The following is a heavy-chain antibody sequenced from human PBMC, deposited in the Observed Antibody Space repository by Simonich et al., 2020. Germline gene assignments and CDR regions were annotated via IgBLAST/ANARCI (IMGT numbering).Heavy chain of an antibody. CDR3: ARDRYCSGGSCYYFDY. D-gene: IGHD2-15*01. Sequence: QVQLVESGGGVVQPGRSLRLSCAASGFTFSSYGMHWVRQAPGKGLEWVAVIGYDGSKKYYADSVKGRFNISRYNSKTTLYMQRNILRAEATAVYYCARDRYCSGGSCYYFDYWGQGTLFTVSS. CDR1: GFTFSSYG. J-gene: IGHJ4*02. CDR2: IGYDGSKK. V-gene: IGHV3-33*01.